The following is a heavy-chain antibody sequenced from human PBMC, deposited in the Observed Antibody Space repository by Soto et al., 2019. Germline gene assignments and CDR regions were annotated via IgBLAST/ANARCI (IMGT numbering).Heavy chain of an antibody. CDR2: IYYSGST. CDR3: ARVRTGTAGRYYYYYMDV. CDR1: GGSISSYY. J-gene: IGHJ6*03. V-gene: IGHV4-59*01. Sequence: SETLSLPCTVSGGSISSYYWSWIRQPPGKGLEWIGYIYYSGSTNYNPSLKSRVTISVDTSKNQFSLKLSSVTAADTAVYYCARVRTGTAGRYYYYYMDVWGKGTTVTVSS. D-gene: IGHD1-1*01.